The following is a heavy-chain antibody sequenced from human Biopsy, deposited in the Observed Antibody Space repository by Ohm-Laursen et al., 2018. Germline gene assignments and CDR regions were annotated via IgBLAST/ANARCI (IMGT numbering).Heavy chain of an antibody. D-gene: IGHD1-26*01. V-gene: IGHV1-8*01. CDR3: ARWETTLGRSLDS. J-gene: IGHJ4*02. CDR2: MSPNTGNT. Sequence: ASVKVSCKPSGYTFTSHDINWVRQATGQGLECMGWMSPNTGNTVYAQRFQDRVTMTSDTSTSTAYMELTSLTSDDTAVYFCARWETTLGRSLDSWGQGTLVAVSS. CDR1: GYTFTSHD.